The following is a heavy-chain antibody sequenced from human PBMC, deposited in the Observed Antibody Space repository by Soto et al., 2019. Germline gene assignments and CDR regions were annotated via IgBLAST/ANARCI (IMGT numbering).Heavy chain of an antibody. Sequence: ASVKVSCKASGYTFTSYAMHWVRQAPGQRLEWMGWINAGNGNTKYSQKFQGRVTITRDTSASTAYMELSSLRSEDTAVYYCARFWGEQQNWFDPWGQGTLVTVSS. D-gene: IGHD3-16*01. CDR1: GYTFTSYA. CDR3: ARFWGEQQNWFDP. V-gene: IGHV1-3*01. J-gene: IGHJ5*02. CDR2: INAGNGNT.